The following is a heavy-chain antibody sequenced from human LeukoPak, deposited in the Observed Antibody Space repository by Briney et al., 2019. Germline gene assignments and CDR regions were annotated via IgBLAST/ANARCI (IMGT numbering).Heavy chain of an antibody. CDR3: AKDRMIVDPGYFDY. J-gene: IGHJ4*02. V-gene: IGHV3-23*01. Sequence: GGSLRLSCAASGFTFSSYEMNWVRQAPGKGLEWVSAISGSGGSTYYADSVKGRFTISRDNSKNTLYLQMNSLRAEDTAVYYCAKDRMIVDPGYFDYWGQGTLVTVSS. CDR2: ISGSGGST. CDR1: GFTFSSYE. D-gene: IGHD3-22*01.